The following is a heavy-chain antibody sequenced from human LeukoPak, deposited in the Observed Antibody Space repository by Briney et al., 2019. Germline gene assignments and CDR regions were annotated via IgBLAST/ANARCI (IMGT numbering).Heavy chain of an antibody. D-gene: IGHD5-18*01. CDR3: ARVDTAMVRGALSYYFDY. CDR2: IYYSGST. Sequence: KPSETLSLTCTVSGGSISSYYWSWIRQPPGKGLEWIGYIYYSGSTNYNPSLKSRVTISVDTSKNQFSLKLSSVTAADTAVYYCARVDTAMVRGALSYYFDYWGQGTLVTVSS. V-gene: IGHV4-59*01. J-gene: IGHJ4*02. CDR1: GGSISSYY.